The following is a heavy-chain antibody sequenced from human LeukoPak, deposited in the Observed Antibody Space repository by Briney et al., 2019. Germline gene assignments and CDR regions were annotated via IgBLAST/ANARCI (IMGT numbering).Heavy chain of an antibody. Sequence: ASVKVSCKASGYTFTSYAMNWVRQAPGQGLEWMGWINTNTGNPTYAQGFTGRFVFSLDTSVSTAYLQISSLKAEDTAVYYCARDTSAPFYYYDSSGDYWGQGTLVTVSS. CDR3: ARDTSAPFYYYDSSGDY. CDR2: INTNTGNP. D-gene: IGHD3-22*01. CDR1: GYTFTSYA. J-gene: IGHJ4*02. V-gene: IGHV7-4-1*02.